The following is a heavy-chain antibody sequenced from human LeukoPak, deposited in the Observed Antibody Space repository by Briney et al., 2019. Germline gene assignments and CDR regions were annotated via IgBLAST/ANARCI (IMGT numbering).Heavy chain of an antibody. J-gene: IGHJ4*02. CDR2: MNPNSGNT. CDR1: GYTFTSYD. Sequence: ASVKVSRKASGYTFTSYDINWVRQATGQGLEWLGWMNPNSGNTGYAQKFQGRVTMTRNTSISTAYMELSSLRSEDTAVYYCARLIAAAGKTDYWGQGTLVTVSS. V-gene: IGHV1-8*01. CDR3: ARLIAAAGKTDY. D-gene: IGHD6-13*01.